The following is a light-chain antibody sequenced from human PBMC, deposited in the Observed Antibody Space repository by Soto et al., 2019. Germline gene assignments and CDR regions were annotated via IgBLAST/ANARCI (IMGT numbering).Light chain of an antibody. Sequence: DIQMTQSPSTLSASVGDRVTITCRASQSISSWLAWYQQKPGKAPKLLIYKASSLESGVPSGFSVSGSGTEFTLTISSLQPDDFATYYCQQYNSYSWTFGQGTKVESK. CDR2: KAS. J-gene: IGKJ1*01. CDR1: QSISSW. CDR3: QQYNSYSWT. V-gene: IGKV1-5*03.